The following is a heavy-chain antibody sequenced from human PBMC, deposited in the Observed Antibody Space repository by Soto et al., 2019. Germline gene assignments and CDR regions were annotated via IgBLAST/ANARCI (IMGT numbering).Heavy chain of an antibody. CDR3: ARESRDGQYTASAY. J-gene: IGHJ4*01. D-gene: IGHD6-6*01. Sequence: GTLRLSCTVSEGNINTYWVSWIRQPPGKGLEWVANINQDGSKTYYAASVKGRFHITRAKANTSLYLHINTLTTEATVIFCCARESRDGQYTASAYWGNGTLVTGS. V-gene: IGHV3-7*01. CDR2: INQDGSKT. CDR1: EGNINTYW.